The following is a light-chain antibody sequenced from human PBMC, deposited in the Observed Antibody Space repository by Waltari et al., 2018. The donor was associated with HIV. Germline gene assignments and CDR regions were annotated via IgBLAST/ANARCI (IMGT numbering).Light chain of an antibody. Sequence: QSALTQPRSVSGSPGQSVPLSCSGAISRVTYNNPASLYQPHPGKAPKLIIYDVTKGPSGVPDRFSGSKSGNTASRTISGLQAEDEADYYCFSYGGSLHVFGTGTEVTVL. CDR3: FSYGGSLHV. V-gene: IGLV2-11*01. CDR1: ISRVTYNNP. CDR2: DVT. J-gene: IGLJ1*01.